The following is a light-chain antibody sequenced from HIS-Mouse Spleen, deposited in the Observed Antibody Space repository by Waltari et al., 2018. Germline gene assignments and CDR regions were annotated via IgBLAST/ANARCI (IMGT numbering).Light chain of an antibody. CDR1: SLRSYY. J-gene: IGLJ2*01. Sequence: SSELTQDPAVSVALGQTVRITCQGDSLRSYYASWYQQKPGQAPVLVISGKTNRPSGIPDRFSGSSSGNTASLTITGAQAEDEADYYCNSRDSSGNHVVFGGGTKLTVL. V-gene: IGLV3-19*01. CDR2: GKT. CDR3: NSRDSSGNHVV.